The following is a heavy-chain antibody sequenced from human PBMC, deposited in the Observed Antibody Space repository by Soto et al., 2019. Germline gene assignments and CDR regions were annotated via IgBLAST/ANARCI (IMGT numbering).Heavy chain of an antibody. CDR1: GGSISSSGHC. CDR2: IYYAGST. V-gene: IGHV4-39*01. Sequence: SETLSLTCTVSGGSISSSGHCWAWIRQPPGKGLEYIGNIYYAGSTFYNPSLKSRVAISVDTSKNQFSLKLSSVTAADTAVYYCARTYYYGSGGYRLDVWGLGSTVTVSS. D-gene: IGHD3-10*01. J-gene: IGHJ6*02. CDR3: ARTYYYGSGGYRLDV.